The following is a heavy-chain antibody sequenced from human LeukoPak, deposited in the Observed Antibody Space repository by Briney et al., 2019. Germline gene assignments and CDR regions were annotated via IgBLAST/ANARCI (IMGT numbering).Heavy chain of an antibody. CDR1: GFTFSSYS. D-gene: IGHD3-9*01. V-gene: IGHV3-48*04. CDR3: ARSDISRYNWFDP. CDR2: ISSTTSTI. J-gene: IGHJ5*02. Sequence: PGGSLRLSCAASGFTFSSYSMNWVRQAPGKGLEWVSYISSTTSTIYYADSVKGRFTISRDNAKNSLYLQMNSLRAEDTAVYYCARSDISRYNWFDPWGQGTLVTVSS.